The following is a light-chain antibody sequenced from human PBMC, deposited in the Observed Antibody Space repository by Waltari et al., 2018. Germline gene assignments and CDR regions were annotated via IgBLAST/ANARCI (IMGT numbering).Light chain of an antibody. J-gene: IGKJ4*01. V-gene: IGKV3-11*01. CDR3: QQRTNWPS. CDR2: DAS. Sequence: IVLTQSPATLSLSPGERATLSCRASQGISSFLAWYQQKPGQAPRLLVYDASNRATGIPARFSGSVSGADFTLTISSLEPEEFAVYYCQQRTNWPSFGGGTRVELK. CDR1: QGISSF.